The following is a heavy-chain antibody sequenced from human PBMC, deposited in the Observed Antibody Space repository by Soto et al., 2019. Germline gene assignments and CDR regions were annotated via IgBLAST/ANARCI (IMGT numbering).Heavy chain of an antibody. CDR2: ISSSSSYT. V-gene: IGHV3-11*05. J-gene: IGHJ4*02. CDR1: GFTFSDYY. D-gene: IGHD2-15*01. CDR3: ASQGYCSGGRCPDY. Sequence: QVQLVESGGGLVKPGGSLRLFCAASGFTFSDYYMSWIRQAPGKGLEWVSYISSSSSYTNYADSVKGRFTISRDNAKNSLYLQMNSLRAEDTAVYYCASQGYCSGGRCPDYWGQGTLVTVSS.